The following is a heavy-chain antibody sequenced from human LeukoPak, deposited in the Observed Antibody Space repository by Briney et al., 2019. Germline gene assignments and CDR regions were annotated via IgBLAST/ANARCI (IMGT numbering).Heavy chain of an antibody. Sequence: SVNVSCKASGGTFSSYAISWVRQAPGQGLEWMGGIIPIFGTANYAQKFQGRVTITADESTSTAYMELSSLRSEDTAVYYCARFPSPGIAVAAFDYWGQGTLVTVSS. J-gene: IGHJ4*02. CDR1: GGTFSSYA. CDR2: IIPIFGTA. D-gene: IGHD6-19*01. V-gene: IGHV1-69*13. CDR3: ARFPSPGIAVAAFDY.